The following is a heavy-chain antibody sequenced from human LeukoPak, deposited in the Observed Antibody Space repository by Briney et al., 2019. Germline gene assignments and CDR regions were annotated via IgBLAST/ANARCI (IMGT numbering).Heavy chain of an antibody. J-gene: IGHJ4*02. V-gene: IGHV3-23*01. CDR1: GFTFSSYA. Sequence: GGSLRLSCAASGFTFSSYAMSWVRQAPGKGLEWFSAISGSGGYTYYADSVKGRFTISRDNSKNTLYLHMNSLRAEDAAVYYCAKEGRYYDTSGFYGDWGQGTLVTVSS. CDR3: AKEGRYYDTSGFYGD. CDR2: ISGSGGYT. D-gene: IGHD3-22*01.